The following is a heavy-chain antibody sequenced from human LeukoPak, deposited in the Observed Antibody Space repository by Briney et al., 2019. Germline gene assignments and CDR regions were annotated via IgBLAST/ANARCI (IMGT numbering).Heavy chain of an antibody. CDR1: GFTFDDYA. Sequence: GRSLRLSCVASGFTFDDYAMHWVRQAPEKGLEWVSAMSWNGDNIAYADSVKGRFTISRDNAKNSLYLQMNSLRPEDTALYYCAKDGSSHSNMLTAYDYWGQGTLVTVSS. D-gene: IGHD3-16*01. J-gene: IGHJ4*02. CDR2: MSWNGDNI. V-gene: IGHV3-9*01. CDR3: AKDGSSHSNMLTAYDY.